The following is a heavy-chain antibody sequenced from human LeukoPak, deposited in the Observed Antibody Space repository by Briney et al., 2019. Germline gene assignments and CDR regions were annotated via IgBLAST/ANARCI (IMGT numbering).Heavy chain of an antibody. D-gene: IGHD5-18*01. V-gene: IGHV1-24*01. J-gene: IGHJ4*02. Sequence: ASVKVSCKVSGYTLTELSMHWVRQAPGKGLEWMGGFDPEDAETINAQKFQGRVTMTEDTSTDTAYMELSSLRSEDTAVYYCATDGDRYGYELDYWGQGTLVTVSS. CDR2: FDPEDAET. CDR3: ATDGDRYGYELDY. CDR1: GYTLTELS.